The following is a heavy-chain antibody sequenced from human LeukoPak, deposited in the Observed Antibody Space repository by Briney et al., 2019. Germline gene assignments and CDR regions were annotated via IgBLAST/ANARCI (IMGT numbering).Heavy chain of an antibody. CDR3: ARLKYWYFDL. Sequence: HSETLSLTCTVSGGSISSGGYYWSWIRQHPGKGLEWIGYIYYSGSTYYNPSLKSRVTISVDTSKNQFSLKLSSVTAADTAVYYCARLKYWYFDLWGRGTLVTVSS. CDR1: GGSISSGGYY. J-gene: IGHJ2*01. V-gene: IGHV4-31*03. CDR2: IYYSGST.